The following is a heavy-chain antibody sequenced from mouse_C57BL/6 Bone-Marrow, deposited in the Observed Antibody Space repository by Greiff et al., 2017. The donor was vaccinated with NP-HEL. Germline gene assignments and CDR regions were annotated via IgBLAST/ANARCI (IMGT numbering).Heavy chain of an antibody. CDR3: ARSRITTVVPWYFDV. D-gene: IGHD1-1*01. Sequence: QVQLQQPGAELVKPGASVKLSCKASGYTFTSYWMHWVKQRPGQGLEWIGMIHPNSGSTNYNEKFKSKATLTVDKSSSPAYMQLSSLTSEDSAVYYCARSRITTVVPWYFDVWGTGTTVTVSS. J-gene: IGHJ1*03. V-gene: IGHV1-64*01. CDR2: IHPNSGST. CDR1: GYTFTSYW.